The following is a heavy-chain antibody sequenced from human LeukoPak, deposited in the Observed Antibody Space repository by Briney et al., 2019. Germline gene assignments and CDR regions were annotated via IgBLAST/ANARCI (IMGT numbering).Heavy chain of an antibody. Sequence: GGSLRLSCAASGFTFSDYYMSWIRQAPGKGLEWVSYISSSSSYTNYADSVKGRFTVSRDNAKNTLYLQMNSLRAEDTAVYYCASITNSVAFHIWGQGTMVTVSS. J-gene: IGHJ3*02. CDR3: ASITNSVAFHI. V-gene: IGHV3-11*06. CDR1: GFTFSDYY. CDR2: ISSSSSYT. D-gene: IGHD4-23*01.